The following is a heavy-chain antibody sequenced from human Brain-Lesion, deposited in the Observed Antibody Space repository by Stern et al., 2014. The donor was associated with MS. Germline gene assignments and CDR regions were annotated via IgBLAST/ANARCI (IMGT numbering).Heavy chain of an antibody. CDR3: ARRGDSSSSGFDY. V-gene: IGHV5-51*01. Sequence: VQLGQSGAEVKKPGESLKISCKGSGYRFTSNWIGWGRQMPGKSLGWIGIIWPGDSDTRYSPSFQGQVTISADKSISTAYLQWSSLQASDTAMYYCARRGDSSSSGFDYWGQGTLVIVSS. CDR1: GYRFTSNW. CDR2: IWPGDSDT. J-gene: IGHJ4*02. D-gene: IGHD6-6*01.